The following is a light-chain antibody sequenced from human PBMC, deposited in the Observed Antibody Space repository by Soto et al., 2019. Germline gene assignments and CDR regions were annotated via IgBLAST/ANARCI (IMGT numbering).Light chain of an antibody. Sequence: QSALTQPASVSGSPGQSITISCTETSSDVGGYNYVSWYQQHPGKAPKLMIFDVSNRPSGVSDRFSGSKFGNTASLTLSGLQAEDDDDYYCSSYISGSTTLVVFGGGTKLTVL. V-gene: IGLV2-14*01. CDR2: DVS. J-gene: IGLJ2*01. CDR1: SSDVGGYNY. CDR3: SSYISGSTTLVV.